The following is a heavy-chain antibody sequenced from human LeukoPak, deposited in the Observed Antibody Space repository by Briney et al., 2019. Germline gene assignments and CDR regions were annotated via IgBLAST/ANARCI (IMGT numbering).Heavy chain of an antibody. Sequence: GGSLRLSCAASGFTFSSYGMHWVRQAPGKGLEWVAVIWYDGSNKYYADSVKGRFTISRDNSKNTLYLQMNSLRAEDTAVYYCAGDGVERITMVWGVDYYYGMDVWGQGTTVTVSS. J-gene: IGHJ6*02. V-gene: IGHV3-33*01. CDR2: IWYDGSNK. D-gene: IGHD3-10*01. CDR1: GFTFSSYG. CDR3: AGDGVERITMVWGVDYYYGMDV.